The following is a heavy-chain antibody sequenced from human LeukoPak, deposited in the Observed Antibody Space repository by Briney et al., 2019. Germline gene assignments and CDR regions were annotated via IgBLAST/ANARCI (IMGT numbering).Heavy chain of an antibody. CDR3: TRQGDDSSGYYPPEFDP. V-gene: IGHV3-49*04. J-gene: IGHJ5*02. CDR1: GFTFGDYA. D-gene: IGHD3-22*01. Sequence: PGGSLRLSCTASGFTFGDYAMSWVRQAPGKGLEWVGFIRSKAYGGTTEYAASVKGRFTISRDDSKSIAYLQMNSLETEDTAVYYCTRQGDDSSGYYPPEFDPWGQGTLVTVSS. CDR2: IRSKAYGGTT.